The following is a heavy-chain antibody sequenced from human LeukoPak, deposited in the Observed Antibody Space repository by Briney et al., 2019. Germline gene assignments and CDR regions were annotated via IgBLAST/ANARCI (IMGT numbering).Heavy chain of an antibody. D-gene: IGHD1-26*01. V-gene: IGHV3-21*01. Sequence: PGGSLRLSCAASGFTFSSYSMNWVRQAPGKGLEWVSSISSSSSYIYYADSVKGRFTISRDNAKNSLYLQMNSLRAEDTAVYYYARTPPVVGATGGGDYWGQGTLVTVSS. J-gene: IGHJ4*02. CDR3: ARTPPVVGATGGGDY. CDR2: ISSSSSYI. CDR1: GFTFSSYS.